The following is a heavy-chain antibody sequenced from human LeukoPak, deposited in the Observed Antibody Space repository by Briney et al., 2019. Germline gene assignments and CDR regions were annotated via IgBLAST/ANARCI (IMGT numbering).Heavy chain of an antibody. CDR1: GDSIRNYY. CDR2: IYYSGST. D-gene: IGHD2-2*01. V-gene: IGHV4-59*01. Sequence: SETLSLTCTVSGDSIRNYYWSWIRQPPGKGLEWIGYIYYSGSTNYNPSLKSRVTISVDTSKNQFSLKLSSVTAADTAVYYCARRYCTRTISYPAEDYWGQGALVTVSS. CDR3: ARRYCTRTISYPAEDY. J-gene: IGHJ4*02.